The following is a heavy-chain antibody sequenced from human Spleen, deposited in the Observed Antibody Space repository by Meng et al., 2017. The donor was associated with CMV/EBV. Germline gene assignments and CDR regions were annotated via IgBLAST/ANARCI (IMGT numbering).Heavy chain of an antibody. Sequence: ASGFTFSDSGMHWVRQAPGKGLEWVAFIPFDKTSKYYADSVRGRFTISRDNSKSALYLQMSSLRPEDTAVYYCAKGLRFGGTNFAHWGQGALVTVSS. V-gene: IGHV3-30*02. D-gene: IGHD5-12*01. CDR2: IPFDKTSK. J-gene: IGHJ4*02. CDR1: GFTFSDSG. CDR3: AKGLRFGGTNFAH.